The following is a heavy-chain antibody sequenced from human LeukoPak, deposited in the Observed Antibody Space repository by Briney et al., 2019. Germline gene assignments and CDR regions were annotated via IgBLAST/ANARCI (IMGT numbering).Heavy chain of an antibody. J-gene: IGHJ6*03. CDR2: IDPSGGST. CDR1: GYTFTSYY. D-gene: IGHD3-10*01. V-gene: IGHV1-46*01. CDR3: ARDSPYGSGSYHYYYYYMDV. Sequence: ASVKVSCKASGYTFTSYYMHWVRQAPGQGLEWMGIIDPSGGSTSYAQKFQGRVTMTRDMSTSTVYMELSSLRSEDTAVYYCARDSPYGSGSYHYYYYYMDVWGKGTTVTISS.